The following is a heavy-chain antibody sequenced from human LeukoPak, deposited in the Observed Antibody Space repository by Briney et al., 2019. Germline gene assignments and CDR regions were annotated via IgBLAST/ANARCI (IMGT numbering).Heavy chain of an antibody. Sequence: GGSLRVSCVASGFTFISDRMSWGRHAPEERRGWVANIRQDGNEKYYVDSAKGRFTISRDNAKNSLYLQMNSLRAEDTAVYYCARAPFYETTGPLWGQGTLVTVSS. J-gene: IGHJ4*02. D-gene: IGHD3-22*01. CDR2: IRQDGNEK. V-gene: IGHV3-7*02. CDR1: GFTFISDR. CDR3: ARAPFYETTGPL.